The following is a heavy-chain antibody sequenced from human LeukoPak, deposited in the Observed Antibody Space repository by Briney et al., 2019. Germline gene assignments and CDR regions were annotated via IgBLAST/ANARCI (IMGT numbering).Heavy chain of an antibody. CDR1: GGSISSSY. V-gene: IGHV4-59*08. Sequence: PSETLSLTCTVSGGSISSSYWSWLRQPPGKGREWIAYIYGSGSTNYNPSLKSRVAISVETSKNLFSLNLSSVTAADTAMYYCARLQYTGNYYPEYWGQGILVTVSS. CDR2: IYGSGST. D-gene: IGHD1-26*01. CDR3: ARLQYTGNYYPEY. J-gene: IGHJ4*02.